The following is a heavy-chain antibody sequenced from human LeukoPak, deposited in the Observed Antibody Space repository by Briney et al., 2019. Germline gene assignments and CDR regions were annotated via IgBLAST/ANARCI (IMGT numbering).Heavy chain of an antibody. Sequence: GGSLRLSCAASGFTFSSYGMHWLRQAPGEGLEWVALIRYDGSNKYYADSVKGRFTISRDNSKNTLYLQMNSLRAEDTAVYYCAKRGAEVGATVAPGDYWGQGTLVTVSS. D-gene: IGHD1-26*01. CDR1: GFTFSSYG. J-gene: IGHJ4*02. CDR2: IRYDGSNK. V-gene: IGHV3-30*02. CDR3: AKRGAEVGATVAPGDY.